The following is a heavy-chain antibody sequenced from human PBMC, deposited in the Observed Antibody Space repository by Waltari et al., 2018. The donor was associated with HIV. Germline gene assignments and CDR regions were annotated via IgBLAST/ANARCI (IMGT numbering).Heavy chain of an antibody. CDR3: ARSVSSSWYGWFDP. D-gene: IGHD6-13*01. CDR1: GGSISSYY. CDR2: IYYSGST. J-gene: IGHJ5*02. V-gene: IGHV4-59*01. Sequence: QVQLQESGPGLVKPSETLSLTCTVSGGSISSYYWRWIRQPPGKGLEWIGYIYYSGSTNYNPSLKSRVTISVDTSKNQFSLKLSSVTAADTAVYYCARSVSSSWYGWFDPWGQGTLVTVSS.